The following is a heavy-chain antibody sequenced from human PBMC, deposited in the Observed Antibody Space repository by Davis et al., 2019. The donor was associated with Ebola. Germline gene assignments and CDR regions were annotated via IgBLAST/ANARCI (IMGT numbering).Heavy chain of an antibody. CDR3: ARGETGSYWEYFQH. D-gene: IGHD3-10*01. Sequence: AASVKVSCKASGYTFIDYPFHWVRQAPGQSLEWMGWFNPVNDNTKYSQKFQGRVTITSDTSATTAYMELRSLRSEDTAVYFCARGETGSYWEYFQHWGQGTLVAVSS. CDR1: GYTFIDYP. V-gene: IGHV1-3*01. CDR2: FNPVNDNT. J-gene: IGHJ1*01.